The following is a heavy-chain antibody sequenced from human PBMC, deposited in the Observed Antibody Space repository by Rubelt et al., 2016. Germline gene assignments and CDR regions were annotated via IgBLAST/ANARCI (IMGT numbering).Heavy chain of an antibody. V-gene: IGHV1-46*01. Sequence: QVQLVQSGAEVKKPGASVKVSCKASGYTFTSYYMHWVRQAPGQGLEWMGIINPSGCSTSSAQKFQGRVPMTRETATSTGDMEMRSLRCDDTAVFYCGRDWESVGPDYWGQGTLVTVSS. CDR2: INPSGCST. CDR1: GYTFTSYY. D-gene: IGHD1-26*01. J-gene: IGHJ4*02. CDR3: GRDWESVGPDY.